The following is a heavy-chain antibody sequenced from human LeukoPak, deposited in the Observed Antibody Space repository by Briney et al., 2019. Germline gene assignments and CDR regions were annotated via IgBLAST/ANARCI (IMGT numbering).Heavy chain of an antibody. CDR2: ISAYNGNT. Sequence: ASVKVSCKASGYTFTSYGISWVRQAPRQGLEWMGWISAYNGNTNYAQKLQGRVTMTTDTPTSTAYMELRSLRSDDTAVYYCASDRGHYYDSSGYYYESGIYWGQGTLVTVSS. V-gene: IGHV1-18*01. J-gene: IGHJ4*02. CDR3: ASDRGHYYDSSGYYYESGIY. D-gene: IGHD3-22*01. CDR1: GYTFTSYG.